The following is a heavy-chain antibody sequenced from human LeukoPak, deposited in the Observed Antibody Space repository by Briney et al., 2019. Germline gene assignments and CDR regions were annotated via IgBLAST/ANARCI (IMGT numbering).Heavy chain of an antibody. D-gene: IGHD6-6*01. CDR2: INPNSGGT. V-gene: IGHV1-2*06. Sequence: ASVKVSCKASGGTFSRYAISWVRQAPGQGLEWMGRINPNSGGTNYAQKFQGRVTMTRDTSISTAYMELSRLRSDDTAVYYCARVSFYSSSSSYWGQGTLVTVSS. J-gene: IGHJ4*02. CDR3: ARVSFYSSSSSY. CDR1: GGTFSRYA.